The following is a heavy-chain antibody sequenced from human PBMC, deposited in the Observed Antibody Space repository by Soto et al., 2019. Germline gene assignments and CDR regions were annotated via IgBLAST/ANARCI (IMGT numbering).Heavy chain of an antibody. CDR2: INHSGST. CDR1: GGSFSGYY. D-gene: IGHD3-10*01. CDR3: ARTDPYYYGSGSLRNYYYYYGMDV. Sequence: QVQLQQWGAGLLKPSETLSLTCAVYGGSFSGYYWSWIRQPPGKGLEWIGEINHSGSTNYNPSLKSRVTISVDTSKNQFSLTLSSVTAADTAVYYCARTDPYYYGSGSLRNYYYYYGMDVWGQGTTVTVSS. V-gene: IGHV4-34*01. J-gene: IGHJ6*02.